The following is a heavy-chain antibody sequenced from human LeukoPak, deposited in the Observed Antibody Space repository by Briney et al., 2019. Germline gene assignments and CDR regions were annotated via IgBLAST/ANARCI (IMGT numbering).Heavy chain of an antibody. D-gene: IGHD3-16*01. Sequence: GGSLRLSCAASGFTFSRYAMHWVRQAPAKGLEWVAVISFDGSNKYYADSVKGRFTISRDNSKTTLYLQMNSLRAEDTAVFYCARGLNTFLRNYYYMDVWGKGTTVTVSS. CDR2: ISFDGSNK. CDR3: ARGLNTFLRNYYYMDV. J-gene: IGHJ6*03. CDR1: GFTFSRYA. V-gene: IGHV3-30*04.